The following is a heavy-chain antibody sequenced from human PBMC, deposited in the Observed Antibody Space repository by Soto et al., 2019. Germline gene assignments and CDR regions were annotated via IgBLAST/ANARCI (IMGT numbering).Heavy chain of an antibody. J-gene: IGHJ3*01. CDR2: INPKSGCA. V-gene: IGHV1-2*04. D-gene: IGHD3-16*01. CDR3: ARDYYDGSASYGIEF. Sequence: QVHLVQSGAEVKKPGASVKVSCKASGYTFTGYYIHWVRQAPGQGLEWMAWINPKSGCANIAQKFQGWVTMTRDTSISTTYMELSNLRSNDTAVYYCARDYYDGSASYGIEFWGQGTMVTVAS. CDR1: GYTFTGYY.